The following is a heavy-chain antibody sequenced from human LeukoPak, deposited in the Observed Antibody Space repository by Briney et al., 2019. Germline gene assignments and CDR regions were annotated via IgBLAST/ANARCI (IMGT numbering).Heavy chain of an antibody. CDR3: ARDLSMGFGQFDY. D-gene: IGHD3-10*01. V-gene: IGHV4-39*02. CDR2: IYYSGST. Sequence: SETLSLTCTVSGGSISSSSYYWGWIRQPPGKGLEWIGSIYYSGSTYYNPSLKSRFTISVDTSKNQFSLKLSSVTAADTAVYYCARDLSMGFGQFDYWGQGTLVTVSS. J-gene: IGHJ4*02. CDR1: GGSISSSSYY.